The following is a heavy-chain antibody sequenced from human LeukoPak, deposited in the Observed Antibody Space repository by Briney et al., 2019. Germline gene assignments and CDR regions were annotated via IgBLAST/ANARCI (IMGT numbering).Heavy chain of an antibody. CDR1: GFTFSSYS. CDR2: ISSSSSTI. CDR3: ARRLPWFGESYYYYYMDV. Sequence: PGGSLRLSCAASGFTFSSYSMNWVRQAPGKGLEWISYISSSSSTIYYADSVKGRFTISRDNAKNSLYLQMNSLRAEDTAVHYCARRLPWFGESYYYYYMDVWGKGTTVTVSS. D-gene: IGHD3-10*01. J-gene: IGHJ6*03. V-gene: IGHV3-48*01.